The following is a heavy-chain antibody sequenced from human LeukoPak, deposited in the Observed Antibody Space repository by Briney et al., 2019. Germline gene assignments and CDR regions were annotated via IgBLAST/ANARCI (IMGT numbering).Heavy chain of an antibody. CDR1: GGSFSGYY. Sequence: SETQSLTCAVYGGSFSGYYWSWIRQPPGKGLEWIGEINHSGSTNYNPSLKSRVTISVDTSKNQFSLKLSSVTAADTAVYYCASGEAYYYGSGSYFRNYWGQGTLVTVSS. D-gene: IGHD3-10*01. CDR2: INHSGST. J-gene: IGHJ4*02. V-gene: IGHV4-34*01. CDR3: ASGEAYYYGSGSYFRNY.